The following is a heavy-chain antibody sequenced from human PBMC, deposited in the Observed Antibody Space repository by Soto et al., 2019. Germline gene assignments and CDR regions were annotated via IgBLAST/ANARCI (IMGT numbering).Heavy chain of an antibody. J-gene: IGHJ3*02. CDR3: ARGGAAGRGDAIDI. CDR2: LSGDGTRA. CDR1: GFTFRNKW. Sequence: EVQLEESGGGSVQLGESLRVSCVASGFTFRNKWMHWVRQVPGKGLVWVSRLSGDGTRASYGDFVKGRFTISRDNARNLVFLQLNSLTVDDTGVYHCARGGAAGRGDAIDIWGPGTTVAVTS. V-gene: IGHV3-74*01. D-gene: IGHD3-10*01.